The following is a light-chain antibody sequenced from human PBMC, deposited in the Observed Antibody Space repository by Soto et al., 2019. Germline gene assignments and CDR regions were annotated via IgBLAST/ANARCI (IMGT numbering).Light chain of an antibody. CDR1: SSNIGSNT. J-gene: IGLJ2*01. CDR3: AAWFDSLNGVV. CDR2: SNN. V-gene: IGLV1-44*01. Sequence: QSVLTQPPSASGTPGQRVTISCSGSSSNIGSNTVHWYQQLPGTAPKLLIYSNNQRPSGVPDRFSGSKSGTSASLAISGLEFEDEADYYCAAWFDSLNGVVFGGGTKLTVL.